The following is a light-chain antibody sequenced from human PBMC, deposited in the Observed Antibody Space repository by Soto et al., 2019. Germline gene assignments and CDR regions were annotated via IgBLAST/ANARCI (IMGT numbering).Light chain of an antibody. J-gene: IGLJ1*01. CDR1: SSNIGNNY. Sequence: VLTQPPSVSAAPGQKVTISCSGSSSNIGNNYVSWYQQLPGTAPKPLIYENNKRPSGIPDRFSGSKSGTSATLGITGLQTGDEADYYCGTWDSSLSAGVFGTGTKVTVL. CDR2: ENN. V-gene: IGLV1-51*02. CDR3: GTWDSSLSAGV.